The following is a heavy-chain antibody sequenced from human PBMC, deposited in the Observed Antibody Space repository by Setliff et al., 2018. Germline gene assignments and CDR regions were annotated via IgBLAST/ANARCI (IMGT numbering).Heavy chain of an antibody. J-gene: IGHJ4*02. CDR2: ISGSGGST. V-gene: IGHV3-23*01. CDR3: AKDFRDLGYSDY. CDR1: GFTFSSYA. Sequence: GGSLRLSCAASGFTFSSYAMSWVRQAPGKGLEWVSAISGSGGSTYYADSMKGRFTISRDNSKNTLYLQMNSLRAEDTAVYYCAKDFRDLGYSDYWGQGTLVTVSS.